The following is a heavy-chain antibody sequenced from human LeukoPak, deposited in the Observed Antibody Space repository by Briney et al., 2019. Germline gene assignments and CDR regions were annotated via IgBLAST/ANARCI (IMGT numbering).Heavy chain of an antibody. J-gene: IGHJ4*02. CDR2: FYTVGST. Sequence: GGSLRLSCAASGFNVSSDYMNWVRQSPGKGLEWVSVFYTVGSTYYADSVKGRFTISRDISKNTVYLQMNSLTAEDTAVYYCARAVAYYRFDSWGQGTLVTISS. D-gene: IGHD3-22*01. CDR3: ARAVAYYRFDS. CDR1: GFNVSSDY. V-gene: IGHV3-53*01.